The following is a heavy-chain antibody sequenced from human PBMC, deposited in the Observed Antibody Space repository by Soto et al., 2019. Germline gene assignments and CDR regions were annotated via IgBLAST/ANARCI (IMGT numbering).Heavy chain of an antibody. CDR3: AHTQYYYDSSGYYSNAEYFQH. V-gene: IGHV2-5*02. CDR1: GFSLSTSGVG. D-gene: IGHD3-22*01. J-gene: IGHJ1*01. Sequence: QITLKESGPTLVKPTQTLTLTCTFSGFSLSTSGVGVGWIRQPPGEALEWLALIYWDDDKRYSPSLKSRLTITKDTSKNQVVHTMTNMDPVDTATYYCAHTQYYYDSSGYYSNAEYFQHWGQGTLVTVSS. CDR2: IYWDDDK.